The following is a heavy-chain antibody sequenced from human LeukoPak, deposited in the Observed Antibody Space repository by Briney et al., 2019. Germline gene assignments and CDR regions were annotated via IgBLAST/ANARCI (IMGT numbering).Heavy chain of an antibody. Sequence: GASVKVSCKVSGYTLTELSMHWVRQAPGKGLEWMGGFDPEDGETIYAQKFQGRVTMTEDTSTDTAYMELSSLRSEDTAVYYCARTADSSGYYGYFDLWGRGTLVTVSS. D-gene: IGHD3-22*01. CDR1: GYTLTELS. J-gene: IGHJ2*01. CDR3: ARTADSSGYYGYFDL. CDR2: FDPEDGET. V-gene: IGHV1-24*01.